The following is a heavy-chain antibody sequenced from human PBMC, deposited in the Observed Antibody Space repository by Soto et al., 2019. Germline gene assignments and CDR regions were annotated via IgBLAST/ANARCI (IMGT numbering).Heavy chain of an antibody. Sequence: QLQLQESGSGLVKPSQTLSLTCAVSGGSISSGGYSWSWIRQPPGKGLEWIGYIYYNPSLKSRVTVAVDRXXNXFXXKLGSVTAANTAVYYCASNLYYDSSGYYRSDAFDIWGQGTMVTVSS. V-gene: IGHV4-30-2*01. CDR1: GGSISSGGYS. CDR3: ASNLYYDSSGYYRSDAFDI. CDR2: I. D-gene: IGHD3-22*01. J-gene: IGHJ3*02.